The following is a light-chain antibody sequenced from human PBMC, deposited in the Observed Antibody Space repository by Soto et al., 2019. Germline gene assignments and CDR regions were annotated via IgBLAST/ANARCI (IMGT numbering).Light chain of an antibody. CDR2: DVS. V-gene: IGLV2-14*01. J-gene: IGLJ1*01. Sequence: QSVLTQPASVSGSPGQSITISCTGTSSEVGGYNYVSWYQQHPGKAPKLMIYDVSNRPSGVSNRFSGSKSGNTASLTISGLQAEDEADYYCTSYTRTSSTTYVFGTGTKLTVL. CDR1: SSEVGGYNY. CDR3: TSYTRTSSTTYV.